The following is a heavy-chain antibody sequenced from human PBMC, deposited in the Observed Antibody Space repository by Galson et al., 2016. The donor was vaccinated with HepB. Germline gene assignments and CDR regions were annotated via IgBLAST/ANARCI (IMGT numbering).Heavy chain of an antibody. Sequence: SVKVSCKASGYTFTSYDINWVRQATGQGLEWMGWMNPNSGNTGYAQKFQGRVTMTRNTSISTAYMELGSLRSEDTAVYYCVLWGDFWSGPRVYYFDYWGQGTLVTVSS. CDR1: GYTFTSYD. V-gene: IGHV1-8*01. CDR3: VLWGDFWSGPRVYYFDY. J-gene: IGHJ4*02. D-gene: IGHD3-3*01. CDR2: MNPNSGNT.